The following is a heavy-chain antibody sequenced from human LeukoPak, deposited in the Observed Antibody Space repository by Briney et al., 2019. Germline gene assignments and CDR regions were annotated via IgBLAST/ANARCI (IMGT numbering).Heavy chain of an antibody. V-gene: IGHV3-48*03. J-gene: IGHJ4*02. Sequence: PGGSLRLSCAASGFSFGSFEMNWVRQAPGKGLEWVSYISSSGSTIDYADSVKGRFTISRDNAKNSLYLQMNSLRAEDTAVYYCAREEGLDYWGQGTLVTASP. CDR3: AREEGLDY. D-gene: IGHD5-12*01. CDR2: ISSSGSTI. CDR1: GFSFGSFE.